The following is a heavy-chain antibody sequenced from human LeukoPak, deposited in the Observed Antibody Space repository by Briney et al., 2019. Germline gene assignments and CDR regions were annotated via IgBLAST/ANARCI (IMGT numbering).Heavy chain of an antibody. J-gene: IGHJ4*02. CDR2: IYTSWST. CDR1: GGSISSYY. CDR3: ARAAAGDYFDY. V-gene: IGHV4-4*09. Sequence: SETLSLTCTVSGGSISSYYWSWIRQPPGQGLEWIGYIYTSWSTNYNPSLKSRVTISVDTSKNQFSLKLSSVTAADTAVYYCARAAAGDYFDYWGQGTLVTVSS. D-gene: IGHD6-13*01.